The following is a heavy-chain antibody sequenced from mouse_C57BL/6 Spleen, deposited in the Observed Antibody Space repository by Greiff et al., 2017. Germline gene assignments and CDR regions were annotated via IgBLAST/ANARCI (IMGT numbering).Heavy chain of an antibody. V-gene: IGHV14-2*01. CDR3: ATYDYDLYAMDY. CDR1: GFNIKDYY. CDR2: IDPEDGEN. D-gene: IGHD2-4*01. J-gene: IGHJ4*01. Sequence: VQLQQSGAELVKPGASVKLSCTASGFNIKDYYMHWVKQRTEQGLEWIGRIDPEDGENKYAPKFQGKATITADPSSNTAYLQLSSLSSEDTAVYYCATYDYDLYAMDYWGQGTSVTVSS.